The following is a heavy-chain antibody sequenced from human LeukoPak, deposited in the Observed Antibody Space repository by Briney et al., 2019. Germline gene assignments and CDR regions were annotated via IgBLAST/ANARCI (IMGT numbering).Heavy chain of an antibody. V-gene: IGHV3-33*06. Sequence: GGSLRLSCAASGFTFSSYGMHWVRQAPGKGLEWVAVIWYDGSNKYYADSVKGRFTISRDNSKNTLYLQMNSLRAEDTAVYYCAKDRVVVVPAAIGGWGQGTLVTVSS. CDR2: IWYDGSNK. D-gene: IGHD2-2*02. J-gene: IGHJ4*02. CDR1: GFTFSSYG. CDR3: AKDRVVVVPAAIGG.